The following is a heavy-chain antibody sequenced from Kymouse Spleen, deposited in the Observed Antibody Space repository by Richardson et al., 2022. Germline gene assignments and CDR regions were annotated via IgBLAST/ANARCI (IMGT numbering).Heavy chain of an antibody. CDR1: GFTFSSYS. Sequence: EVQLVESGGGLVQPGGSLRLSCAASGFTFSSYSMNWVRQAPGKGLEWVSYISSSSSTIYYADSVKGRFTISRDNAKNSLYLQMNSLRDEDTAVYYCARDSSITMVRGVMGYWGQGTLVTVSS. V-gene: IGHV3-48*02. CDR2: ISSSSSTI. CDR3: ARDSSITMVRGVMGY. D-gene: IGHD3-10*01. J-gene: IGHJ4*02.